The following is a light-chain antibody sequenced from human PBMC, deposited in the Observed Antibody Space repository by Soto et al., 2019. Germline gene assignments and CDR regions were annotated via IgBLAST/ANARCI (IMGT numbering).Light chain of an antibody. Sequence: EILMTQSPATLSVSPGERATLSCRASQSVSSNLAWYQQKVGQAPRLLIYGASIRATGIPARFSGSGSGTEFTLTISSLQSEDFAVYFCQQYNNWPPLPFGGGTKVEIK. J-gene: IGKJ4*01. CDR3: QQYNNWPPLP. CDR1: QSVSSN. CDR2: GAS. V-gene: IGKV3D-15*01.